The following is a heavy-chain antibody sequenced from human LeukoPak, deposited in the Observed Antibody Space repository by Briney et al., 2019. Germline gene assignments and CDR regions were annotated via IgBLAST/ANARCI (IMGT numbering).Heavy chain of an antibody. D-gene: IGHD3-16*01. CDR2: ISSSGSTI. Sequence: GGSLRLSCAASGFTFSSCEMNWVRQAPGKGLEWVSYISSSGSTIYYADSVKGRFTISRDNAKNSLYLQMNSLRAEDTAVYYCARDMGDYYYYYMDVWGKGTTVTVSS. CDR3: ARDMGDYYYYYMDV. J-gene: IGHJ6*03. V-gene: IGHV3-48*03. CDR1: GFTFSSCE.